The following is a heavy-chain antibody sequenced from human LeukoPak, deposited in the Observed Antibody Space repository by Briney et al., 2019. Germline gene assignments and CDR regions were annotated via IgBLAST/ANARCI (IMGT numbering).Heavy chain of an antibody. CDR1: GFNFSSYW. D-gene: IGHD3-10*01. V-gene: IGHV3-7*03. CDR3: ARDRRGPFDY. CDR2: IKQDGSEK. Sequence: GGSLRLSCAASGFNFSSYWMSWVRQAPGKGLEWVANIKQDGSEKYYVDSVKGRFTIPRDNAKNSLYLQMNSLRAEDTAVYYYARDRRGPFDYWGQGTLVTASS. J-gene: IGHJ4*02.